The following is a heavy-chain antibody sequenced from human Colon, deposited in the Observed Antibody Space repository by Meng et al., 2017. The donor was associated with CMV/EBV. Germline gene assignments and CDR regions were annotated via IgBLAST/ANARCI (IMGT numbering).Heavy chain of an antibody. Sequence: GGSLRLSCAASGFTFSSYWMHWVRQAPGKGLVWVSRINSDGGSTSYADSVKGRFTISRDNAKNTLYLQMNSLRAEDTAVYYCAREDIVVVPATVVAYYYYYYGMDVWGQGTTVTVSS. D-gene: IGHD2-2*01. CDR1: GFTFSSYW. CDR3: AREDIVVVPATVVAYYYYYYGMDV. CDR2: INSDGGST. V-gene: IGHV3-74*01. J-gene: IGHJ6*02.